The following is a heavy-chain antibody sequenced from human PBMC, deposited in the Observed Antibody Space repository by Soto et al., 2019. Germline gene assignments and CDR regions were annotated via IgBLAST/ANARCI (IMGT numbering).Heavy chain of an antibody. V-gene: IGHV4-39*01. J-gene: IGHJ3*02. Sequence: SETLSLTCTVSGGSISSSSYYWGWIRQPPGKGLEWIGSISYSGSTYYNPSLKSRVTITVDTSKNQFSLKLSSVTAADTAVYYCARHVNDYVWVSYGPMGFDDAFDIWGQGTMVTVSS. CDR2: ISYSGST. CDR3: ARHVNDYVWVSYGPMGFDDAFDI. CDR1: GGSISSSSYY. D-gene: IGHD3-16*01.